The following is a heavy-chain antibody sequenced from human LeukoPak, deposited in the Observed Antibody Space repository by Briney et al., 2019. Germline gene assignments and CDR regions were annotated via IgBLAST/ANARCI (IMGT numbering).Heavy chain of an antibody. CDR2: INPSAGST. CDR3: ARDLRFGELSFLPFDY. D-gene: IGHD3-10*01. CDR1: GYTFTGYY. J-gene: IGHJ4*02. V-gene: IGHV1-46*01. Sequence: ASVKVSCKASGYTFTGYYMHWVRQAPGQGLEWMGLINPSAGSTSYAQKFQGRVTLTRDMSTSTVYTEVSSLRSEDTAVYYCARDLRFGELSFLPFDYWGQGTLVTVSS.